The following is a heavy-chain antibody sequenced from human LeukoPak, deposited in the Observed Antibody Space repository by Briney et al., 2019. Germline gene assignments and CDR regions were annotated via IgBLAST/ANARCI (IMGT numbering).Heavy chain of an antibody. D-gene: IGHD2-8*01. Sequence: SETLSLTCTVSGYSISSGYYWGWIRQPPGKGLEWIGSIYHSGSTYYNPSLKSRVTISVDTSKNQFSLKLSSVTAADTAVYYCARDGGVYNPMVYAAWGQGTLVTVSS. V-gene: IGHV4-38-2*02. CDR3: ARDGGVYNPMVYAA. CDR2: IYHSGST. J-gene: IGHJ4*02. CDR1: GYSISSGYY.